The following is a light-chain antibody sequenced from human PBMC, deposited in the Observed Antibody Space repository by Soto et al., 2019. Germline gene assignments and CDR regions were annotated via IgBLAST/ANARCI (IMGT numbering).Light chain of an antibody. J-gene: IGKJ1*01. CDR2: WAS. CDR1: QSVLYSSNNNNY. CDR3: QQYYSTPPT. Sequence: DIVMTQSPDSLAVSLGERATINCKSSQSVLYSSNNNNYLAWYQQKPGQPPKLLIYWASTRESGVPDRFSGSGSGTYFTLTISSLQAEDVAVYYCQQYYSTPPTFGQGTKVDIK. V-gene: IGKV4-1*01.